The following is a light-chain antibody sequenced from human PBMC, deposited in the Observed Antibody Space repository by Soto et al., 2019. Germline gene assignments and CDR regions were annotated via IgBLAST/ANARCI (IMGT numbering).Light chain of an antibody. CDR3: LQHNSYPT. CDR2: AAS. CDR1: QSISNH. V-gene: IGKV1-17*01. J-gene: IGKJ1*01. Sequence: DIQMTQSPSSLSASVEDRFIITCRASQSISNHLNWYQQKPGKAPKRLIYAASSLQSGVPSRFSGSGSGTEFTLTISSLQPEDFATYYCLQHNSYPTFGQGTKVDIK.